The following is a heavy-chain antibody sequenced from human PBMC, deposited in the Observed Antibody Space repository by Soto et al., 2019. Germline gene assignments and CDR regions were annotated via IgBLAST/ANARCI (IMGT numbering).Heavy chain of an antibody. CDR1: RFTFSNDW. CDR3: ASDKGYLDC. CDR2: INQDGSEK. D-gene: IGHD2-2*01. Sequence: EVQLVASGVGLGQPGASLRLSCAASRFTFSNDWLSWVRQAPGKGLEWVANINQDGSEKFYVASVKCRFTLSRDNAKNSLDLQVNSLRAEDTAVYDGASDKGYLDCWGQGTLVTVSS. V-gene: IGHV3-7*01. J-gene: IGHJ4*02.